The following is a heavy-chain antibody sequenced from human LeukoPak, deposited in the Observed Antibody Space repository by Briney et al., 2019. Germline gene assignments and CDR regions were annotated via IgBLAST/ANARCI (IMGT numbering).Heavy chain of an antibody. D-gene: IGHD2-2*01. CDR2: ISYDGSNK. V-gene: IGHV3-30-3*01. CDR3: ASDRSSTIHRGGVFDY. CDR1: GFTFSSYA. J-gene: IGHJ4*02. Sequence: GGSLRLSCAASGFTFSSYAMHWVRQAPGKGLEWVAVISYDGSNKYYADSVKGRFTISRDNSKNTLYLQMNSLRAEDTAVYYRASDRSSTIHRGGVFDYWGQGTLVTVSS.